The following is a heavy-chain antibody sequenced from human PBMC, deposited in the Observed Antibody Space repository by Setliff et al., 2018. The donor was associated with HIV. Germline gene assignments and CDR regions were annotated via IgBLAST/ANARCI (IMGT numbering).Heavy chain of an antibody. CDR2: MYYSGNT. CDR3: ARQQHSSDLKIWNY. V-gene: IGHV4-59*01. D-gene: IGHD6-13*01. CDR1: GVSISNYY. J-gene: IGHJ4*02. Sequence: SETLSLTCTVSGVSISNYYWSWIRQPPGKGLEWIGYMYYSGNTNYNPSLKSRVTISVDTSKNQFSLNVRSVTAADTAVYFCARQQHSSDLKIWNYWGQGTLVTVSS.